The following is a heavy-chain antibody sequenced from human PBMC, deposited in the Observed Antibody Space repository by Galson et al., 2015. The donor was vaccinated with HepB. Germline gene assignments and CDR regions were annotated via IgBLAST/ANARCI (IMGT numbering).Heavy chain of an antibody. CDR1: GFTFSTYS. Sequence: SLRLSCAASGFTFSTYSLNSVRHAPGKGLEWVSSISRSRYYIYYADSVKGRFTISRDNAKNSLYLQMNSLRAEDTAVYYCVRPHQGWGTTDYWGQGTLVTVSA. CDR2: ISRSRYYI. CDR3: VRPHQGWGTTDY. V-gene: IGHV3-21*01. J-gene: IGHJ4*02. D-gene: IGHD3-16*01.